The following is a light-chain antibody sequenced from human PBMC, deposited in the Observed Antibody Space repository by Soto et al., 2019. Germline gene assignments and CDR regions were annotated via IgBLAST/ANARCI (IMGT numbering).Light chain of an antibody. CDR2: AAS. CDR3: QQSYSSPHMYT. CDR1: QSISTS. V-gene: IGKV1-39*01. Sequence: DIQMTQSPSSLSASVGDRVTITCRAIQSISTSLNWYQQKPGKAPDLLIYAASNLQSGVPSRFSGSGSGTDFTLTISSLQPDDFATYYCQQSYSSPHMYTFGQGTKLELK. J-gene: IGKJ2*01.